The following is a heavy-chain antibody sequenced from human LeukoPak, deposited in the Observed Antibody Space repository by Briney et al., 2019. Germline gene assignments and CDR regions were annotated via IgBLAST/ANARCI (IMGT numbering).Heavy chain of an antibody. Sequence: SETLSLTCTVSGGSISSYYWSWIRQPPGKGLEWIGYIYYSGSTNYNPSLKSRVTISVDTSKNQFSLKLSSVTAADTAVYYCARGLHVDTAMAFDYWGQGTLVTVSS. J-gene: IGHJ4*02. D-gene: IGHD5-18*01. CDR1: GGSISSYY. V-gene: IGHV4-59*08. CDR3: ARGLHVDTAMAFDY. CDR2: IYYSGST.